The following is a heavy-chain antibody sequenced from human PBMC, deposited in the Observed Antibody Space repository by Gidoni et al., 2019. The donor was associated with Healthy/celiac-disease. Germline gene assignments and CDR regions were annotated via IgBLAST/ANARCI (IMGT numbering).Heavy chain of an antibody. J-gene: IGHJ4*02. Sequence: QLQLQESGSGLVQPSQTLSLTCAVSVGSISSGGYSWSCIRQPPGKRREWIGYIYNSGSTYYNPSLKSRGTISVDRSKNQFSLKLSSVTAADTAVYYCAQGLRGYSYGLWGQGTLVTVSS. CDR3: AQGLRGYSYGL. CDR1: VGSISSGGYS. CDR2: IYNSGST. D-gene: IGHD5-18*01. V-gene: IGHV4-30-2*01.